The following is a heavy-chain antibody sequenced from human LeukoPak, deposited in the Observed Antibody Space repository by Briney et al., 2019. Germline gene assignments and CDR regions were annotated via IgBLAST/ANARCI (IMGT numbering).Heavy chain of an antibody. V-gene: IGHV1-18*01. CDR2: ISTYNGNT. CDR3: ARASQWELPRYYFDY. CDR1: GYTFTSYG. D-gene: IGHD1-26*01. J-gene: IGHJ4*02. Sequence: GASVKVSCKTSGYTFTSYGISWVRQAPGHGLEWMGWISTYNGNTNYAQNLQGRVTMTRDTSISTAYMELSRLRSDDTAVYYCARASQWELPRYYFDYWGQGTLVTVSS.